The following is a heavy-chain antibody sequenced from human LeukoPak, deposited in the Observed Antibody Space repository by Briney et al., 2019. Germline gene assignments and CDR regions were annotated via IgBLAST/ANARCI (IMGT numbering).Heavy chain of an antibody. Sequence: GGSLRLSCAASGFTFSDYYMSWVRQAPGKGLDWVSVISGSAHKIRYADSVRGRFTISRDNSENTVYLQMNNLRGEDTAIYYCAGRITGYSSGYVFWGQGTLVTVSS. D-gene: IGHD5-18*01. J-gene: IGHJ4*02. CDR3: AGRITGYSSGYVF. CDR1: GFTFSDYY. V-gene: IGHV3-23*01. CDR2: ISGSAHKI.